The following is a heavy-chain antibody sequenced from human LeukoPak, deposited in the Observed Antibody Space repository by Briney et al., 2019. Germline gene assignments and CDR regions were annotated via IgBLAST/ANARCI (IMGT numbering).Heavy chain of an antibody. Sequence: GASVKDSCKASGYTFTSYGISWVRQAPGQGLEWMGWISAYNGNTNYAQKLQGRVTMTTDTSTSTAYMELRSLRSDDTAVYYCASPYYYDSSGYYNDAFDIWGQGTMVTVSS. CDR2: ISAYNGNT. D-gene: IGHD3-22*01. CDR3: ASPYYYDSSGYYNDAFDI. V-gene: IGHV1-18*04. J-gene: IGHJ3*02. CDR1: GYTFTSYG.